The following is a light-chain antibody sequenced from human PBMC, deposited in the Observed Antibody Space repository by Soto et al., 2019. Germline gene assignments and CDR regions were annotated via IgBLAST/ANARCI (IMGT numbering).Light chain of an antibody. CDR2: GAS. CDR3: QMCDSAHVLT. Sequence: DIQMTQSPSSLSASVGDRVTITCRASQDIRKYLAWYQQKTGKVPQVLIYGASTLQSGVPSRFSGSGSGTDFTLTISDLQPEDAATYYCQMCDSAHVLTFGGGTKVEIK. J-gene: IGKJ4*01. CDR1: QDIRKY. V-gene: IGKV1-27*01.